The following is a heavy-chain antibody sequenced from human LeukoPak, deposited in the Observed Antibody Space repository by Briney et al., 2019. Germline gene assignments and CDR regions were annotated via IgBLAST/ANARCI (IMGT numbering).Heavy chain of an antibody. CDR2: IYYGGST. D-gene: IGHD3-10*01. J-gene: IGHJ5*02. CDR1: GGSISSYY. Sequence: PSETLSLTCTVSGGSISSYYLNWIRQPPGKGLEWIGYIYYGGSTNYNPSLKSRVTISVDTSNNQFSLKLSSVTAADTAVYYCARGAMVRGVTFDPWGQGTLVTVSS. CDR3: ARGAMVRGVTFDP. V-gene: IGHV4-59*01.